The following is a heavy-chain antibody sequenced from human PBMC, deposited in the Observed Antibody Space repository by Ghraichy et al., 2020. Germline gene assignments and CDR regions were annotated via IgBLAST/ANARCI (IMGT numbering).Heavy chain of an antibody. V-gene: IGHV3-7*03. J-gene: IGHJ4*02. Sequence: LSLTCAASGFPFSTNWMSWVRQAPGKGLEWVANINQDGSEKFFVDSVKGRFTISRDNAKNSLYLQMNSLRAEDTAVYYCARGGYNYGFWGQGALVTAAS. CDR1: GFPFSTNW. CDR2: INQDGSEK. D-gene: IGHD5-18*01. CDR3: ARGGYNYGF.